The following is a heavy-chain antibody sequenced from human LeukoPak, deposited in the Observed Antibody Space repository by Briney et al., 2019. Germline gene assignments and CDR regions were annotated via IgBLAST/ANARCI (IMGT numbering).Heavy chain of an antibody. CDR3: AREGSGYGSNWFDP. CDR1: GGSISSGDYY. J-gene: IGHJ5*02. V-gene: IGHV4-30-4*01. CDR2: IYYSGST. D-gene: IGHD5-12*01. Sequence: SQTLSLTCTVSGGSISSGDYYWSWIRQPPGKGLEWIGYIYYSGSTYYNPSLKSRVIISVGTSKNQFSLKLSSVTAADTAVYYCAREGSGYGSNWFDPWGQGTLVTVSS.